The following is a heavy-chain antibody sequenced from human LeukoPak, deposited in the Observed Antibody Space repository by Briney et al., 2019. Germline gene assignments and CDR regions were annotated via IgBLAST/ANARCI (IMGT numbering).Heavy chain of an antibody. Sequence: SETLSLTCTVSGGSISSYYWSWIRQPPGRGLECIGYIHYTGSTNYNASLKSRVTISVDTSKNQFSLKLNSVTAADTAVYYCARGGYYGSGNDFRFDPWGQGTLVTVSS. CDR2: IHYTGST. CDR3: ARGGYYGSGNDFRFDP. CDR1: GGSISSYY. D-gene: IGHD3-10*01. J-gene: IGHJ5*02. V-gene: IGHV4-59*01.